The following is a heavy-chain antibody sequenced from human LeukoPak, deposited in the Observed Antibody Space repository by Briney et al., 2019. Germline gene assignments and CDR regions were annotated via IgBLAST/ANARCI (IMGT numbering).Heavy chain of an antibody. CDR1: GGSISSYY. J-gene: IGHJ4*02. Sequence: SETLSLTCTVSGGSISSYYWSWIRQPPGKGLEWIGNIYDSGSTNYNPSLKSRLTISVDTSKNQCSLKLSSVTAADTAVYYCARGGYSYGYYHYWGQGTLVTVSS. D-gene: IGHD5-18*01. CDR3: ARGGYSYGYYHY. V-gene: IGHV4-59*01. CDR2: IYDSGST.